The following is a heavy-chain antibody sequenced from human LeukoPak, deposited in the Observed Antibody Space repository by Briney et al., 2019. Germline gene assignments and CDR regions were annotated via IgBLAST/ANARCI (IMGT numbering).Heavy chain of an antibody. V-gene: IGHV1-69*13. CDR2: IIPIFGTA. Sequence: SVKVSCKASGGTFSSYAISWVRQAPGQGLEWMGGIIPIFGTANYAQKFQGRVTITADESTSTAYMELSSLRSEDTAVYYCAPRNQDILTGYLDYWGQGTLVTVSS. D-gene: IGHD3-9*01. CDR3: APRNQDILTGYLDY. CDR1: GGTFSSYA. J-gene: IGHJ4*02.